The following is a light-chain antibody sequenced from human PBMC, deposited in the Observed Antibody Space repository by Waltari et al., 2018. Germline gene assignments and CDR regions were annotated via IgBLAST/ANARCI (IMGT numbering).Light chain of an antibody. CDR1: QIVSSY. Sequence: EIVLTQSPATLSLSPGERATLSCRASQIVSSYLAWYQQKPGQAPRLLIYDASNRATGIPARFSGSGSGTDFTLTISSLEPEDFAVYYCQQRSNWLLTFGQGTRLEIK. V-gene: IGKV3-11*01. CDR3: QQRSNWLLT. J-gene: IGKJ5*01. CDR2: DAS.